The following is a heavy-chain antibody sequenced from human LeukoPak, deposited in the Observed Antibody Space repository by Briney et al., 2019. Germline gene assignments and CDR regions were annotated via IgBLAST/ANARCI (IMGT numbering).Heavy chain of an antibody. CDR3: ARESTDSYNWFDP. CDR2: MNPNSGNT. D-gene: IGHD2-2*01. CDR1: GYTSTSYD. V-gene: IGHV1-8*01. J-gene: IGHJ5*02. Sequence: ASVKVSCKASGYTSTSYDIHWVRQATGQGLEWMGWMNPNSGNTGYAQKFQGRVTMTRNTSISTAYMELSSLRSEDTTVYYCARESTDSYNWFDPWGQGTLVTVSP.